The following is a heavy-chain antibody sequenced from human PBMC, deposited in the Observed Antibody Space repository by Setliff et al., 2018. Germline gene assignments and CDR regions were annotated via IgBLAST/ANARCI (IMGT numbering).Heavy chain of an antibody. CDR2: INSVGSRT. V-gene: IGHV3-74*01. CDR1: GFPLGDYG. D-gene: IGHD2-2*01. CDR3: ARLVDYYYYYMDV. Sequence: GGSLRLSCVGSGFPLGDYGMDWVRQTPGKGLVWVSRINSVGSRTYYADSVKGRFTISRDNAKNSLYLQMNSLRADDTAVYFCARLVDYYYYYMDVWGKGTTVTVSS. J-gene: IGHJ6*03.